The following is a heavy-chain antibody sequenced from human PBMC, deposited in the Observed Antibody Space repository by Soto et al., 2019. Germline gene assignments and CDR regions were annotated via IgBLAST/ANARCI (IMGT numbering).Heavy chain of an antibody. CDR2: ISAGGDMT. J-gene: IGHJ6*02. V-gene: IGHV3-23*01. CDR1: GFTLSSYA. CDR3: ARGARGGSGSPATNYYSGWDV. Sequence: DVQLLESGGNLVQPGGSLTLSCSASGFTLSSYAMSWVRQAPGKGLEWVSSISAGGDMTYNSDSVKGRFTISRDNSNNAVFLQTHTLRIEDTALYYCARGARGGSGSPATNYYSGWDVWGQGATVPVS. D-gene: IGHD3-10*01.